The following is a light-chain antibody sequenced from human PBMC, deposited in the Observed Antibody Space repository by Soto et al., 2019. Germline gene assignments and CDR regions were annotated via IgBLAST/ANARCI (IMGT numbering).Light chain of an antibody. CDR3: TQSGSSSWP. Sequence: ENGLTQSPGTVSLKTRERATLSCRASQSVSSSYLAWYQQKPGQAPRLLIYGSSSRATGIPDRFSGSGSGTDFTLTISRLEPEDFAVYYCTQSGSSSWPSGQGTNVAIK. CDR1: QSVSSSY. V-gene: IGKV3-20*01. J-gene: IGKJ1*01. CDR2: GSS.